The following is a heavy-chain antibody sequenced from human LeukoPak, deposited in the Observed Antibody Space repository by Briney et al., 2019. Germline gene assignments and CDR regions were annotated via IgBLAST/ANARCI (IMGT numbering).Heavy chain of an antibody. CDR3: AKNGGPHGMDV. CDR1: GFTYSSIW. J-gene: IGHJ6*02. Sequence: GGSLRLSCATSGFTYSSIWMSWVRQAPGKGLEWVANIKHDGSETNYVDSVKGRFTISRDNAKNSLHLQMNSLRVEDTAVYYCAKNGGPHGMDVWGQGTTVTVSS. CDR2: IKHDGSET. D-gene: IGHD3-16*01. V-gene: IGHV3-7*02.